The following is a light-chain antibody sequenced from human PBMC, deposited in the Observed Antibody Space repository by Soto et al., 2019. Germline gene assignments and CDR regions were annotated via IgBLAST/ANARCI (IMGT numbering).Light chain of an antibody. J-gene: IGLJ1*01. V-gene: IGLV2-14*01. CDR2: DVS. CDR3: SSYTGSSSDV. Sequence: QYALTQPASVSGSPGQSITISCTGTSSDVGGYNYVSWYQQHPGKAPKLMIYDVSNRPSGVSNRFSGSKSGSTASLTISGLQAEDEADYYCSSYTGSSSDVFGTGTKLTVL. CDR1: SSDVGGYNY.